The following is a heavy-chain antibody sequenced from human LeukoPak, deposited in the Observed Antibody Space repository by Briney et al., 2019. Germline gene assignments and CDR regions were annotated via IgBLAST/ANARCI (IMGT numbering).Heavy chain of an antibody. Sequence: SETLSLTCTVSGGSISSSSYYWGWIRQPPGKGLEWIGSIYYSGSTYYNPSLKSRVTISVDTSKNQFSLKLSSVTAADTAVYYCARRALKNWFDPWGQGTLVTVSS. CDR2: IYYSGST. CDR3: ARRALKNWFDP. CDR1: GGSISSSSYY. J-gene: IGHJ5*02. V-gene: IGHV4-39*07.